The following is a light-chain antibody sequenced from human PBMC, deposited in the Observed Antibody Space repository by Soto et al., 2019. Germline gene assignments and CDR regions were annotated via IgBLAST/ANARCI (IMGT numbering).Light chain of an antibody. Sequence: EIVMTQSPGTLSVSPGERATLSCRASQSVSSNLAWYQQKPGQAPRLLIYGASTRATGIPARFSGRGSGTEFTLTISSLQSEDFAVYYCQQYRGWPRTFGQGTKVEIK. CDR3: QQYRGWPRT. V-gene: IGKV3-15*01. J-gene: IGKJ1*01. CDR2: GAS. CDR1: QSVSSN.